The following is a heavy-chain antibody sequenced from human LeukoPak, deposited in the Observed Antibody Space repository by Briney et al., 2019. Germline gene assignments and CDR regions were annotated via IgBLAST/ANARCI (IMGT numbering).Heavy chain of an antibody. D-gene: IGHD5-24*01. CDR2: IYPGDSDT. CDR1: GYSFTRHW. V-gene: IGHV5-51*01. J-gene: IGHJ4*02. Sequence: GESLKISCKGSGYSFTRHWIAWVRQMPGKGLEWMGIIYPGDSDTRYRPSFQGQVTISADKSITTAYLQWSSLKASDTAMYYCASRRDGYNLGGFDYWGQGTLVTVSS. CDR3: ASRRDGYNLGGFDY.